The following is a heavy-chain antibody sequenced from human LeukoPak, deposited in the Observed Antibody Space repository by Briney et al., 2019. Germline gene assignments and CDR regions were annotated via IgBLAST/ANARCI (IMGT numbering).Heavy chain of an antibody. CDR1: WFTFTSIY. J-gene: IGHJ3*02. V-gene: IGHV3-53*01. D-gene: IGHD3-10*01. Sequence: PGESLTLSRAASWFTFTSIYMSWVRQPPGKGLEWVSLIYSGGSTYYPHSVKGRFTISRDNPKNTVYLQLNSLRAEHTAVFFCGRGHYGSGIHQGAFFIWGQGTIVTVSS. CDR3: GRGHYGSGIHQGAFFI. CDR2: IYSGGST.